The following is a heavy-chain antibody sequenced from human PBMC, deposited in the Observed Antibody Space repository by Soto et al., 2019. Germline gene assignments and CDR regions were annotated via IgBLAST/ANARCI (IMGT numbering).Heavy chain of an antibody. CDR2: IYYSGST. D-gene: IGHD3-10*01. J-gene: IGHJ5*02. V-gene: IGHV4-39*01. Sequence: SSETLSLTCTVSGGSISSSSYYWGWIRQPPGKGLEWIGSIYYSGSTYYNPSLKSRVTISVDTSKNQFSLKLSSVTAADTAVYYCARHNQRWSGSYYNYCFDPWGQGTLVPVSS. CDR1: GGSISSSSYY. CDR3: ARHNQRWSGSYYNYCFDP.